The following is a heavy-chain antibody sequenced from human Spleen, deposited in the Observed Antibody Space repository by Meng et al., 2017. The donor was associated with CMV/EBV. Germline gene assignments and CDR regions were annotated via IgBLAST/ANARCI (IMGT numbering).Heavy chain of an antibody. J-gene: IGHJ4*02. D-gene: IGHD3-3*01. V-gene: IGHV4-30-4*08. CDR1: GGSIISGDYY. Sequence: SETLSLTCTVSGGSIISGDYYLSWIRQPPGKGLEWIGYIYYSGSTYYNPSLKSRVTISVDTSKNQFSLKLSSVTAADTAVYYCGSGFWSGYRLDQIDYWGQGTLVTVSS. CDR3: GSGFWSGYRLDQIDY. CDR2: IYYSGST.